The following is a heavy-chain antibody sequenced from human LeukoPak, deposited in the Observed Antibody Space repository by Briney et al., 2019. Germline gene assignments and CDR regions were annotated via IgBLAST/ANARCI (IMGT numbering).Heavy chain of an antibody. Sequence: GGSLRLSCAASGFTFSSYWMHWVRQARGKGLVWVSRINSDGSSTSYADSVKGRFTISRDNAKNTLYLQMNSLRAEDTAVYYCLVRGIVNFDYFDYWGQGTLVTVSS. V-gene: IGHV3-74*01. CDR1: GFTFSSYW. CDR3: LVRGIVNFDYFDY. D-gene: IGHD3-10*01. J-gene: IGHJ4*02. CDR2: INSDGSST.